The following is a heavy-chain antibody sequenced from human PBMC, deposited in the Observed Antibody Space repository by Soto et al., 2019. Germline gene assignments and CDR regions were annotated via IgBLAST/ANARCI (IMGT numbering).Heavy chain of an antibody. Sequence: QVPLVQSGAEVRKPGASVKVSCEASGYTFTSYGISWVRQAPGQGLEWMGWISAYNGNTNYAQKLQGRVTMTTDTSTSTAYMELRSLRSDDTAVYYCARAGLYYYGSGSRGPDYWGQGTLVTVSS. CDR1: GYTFTSYG. CDR2: ISAYNGNT. CDR3: ARAGLYYYGSGSRGPDY. V-gene: IGHV1-18*01. J-gene: IGHJ4*02. D-gene: IGHD3-10*01.